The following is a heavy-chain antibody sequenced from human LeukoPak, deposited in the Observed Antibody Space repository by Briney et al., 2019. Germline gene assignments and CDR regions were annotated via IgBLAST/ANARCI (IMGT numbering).Heavy chain of an antibody. J-gene: IGHJ5*02. CDR3: ARETTVAFYNWFDP. Sequence: GGSLSLSCAASGFTFSSYSMNWVRQAPGKGLEWVSSISSSSSYIYYADSVKGRFTISRDNAKNSLYLQMNSLRAEDTAVYYCARETTVAFYNWFDPWGQGTLVTVSS. CDR1: GFTFSSYS. CDR2: ISSSSSYI. D-gene: IGHD4-23*01. V-gene: IGHV3-21*01.